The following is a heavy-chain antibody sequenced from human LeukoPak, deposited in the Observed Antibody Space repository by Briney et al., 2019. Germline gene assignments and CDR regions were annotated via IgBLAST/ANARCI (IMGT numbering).Heavy chain of an antibody. D-gene: IGHD3-22*01. Sequence: GESLKISCKGSGYSFTSYWMGWVRQMPGKGLEWMGIIYPGDSDTRCSPSFQGQVTISADKSICTAYLQWSSLKASDTAMYYCARQTTYYYDSSGYYAFDIWGQGTMVTVSS. CDR1: GYSFTSYW. CDR3: ARQTTYYYDSSGYYAFDI. CDR2: IYPGDSDT. J-gene: IGHJ3*02. V-gene: IGHV5-51*01.